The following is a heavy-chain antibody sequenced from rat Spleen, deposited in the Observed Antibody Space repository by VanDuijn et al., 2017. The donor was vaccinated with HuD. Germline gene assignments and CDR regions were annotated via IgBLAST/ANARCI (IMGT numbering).Heavy chain of an antibody. CDR3: ARLSELRDFFDY. V-gene: IGHV5S13*01. CDR2: ITSGGSNT. Sequence: EVQLVESGGGLVQPGRSLKLSCAASGFTFSSFAMAWVRQAPKKGLEWVATITSGGSNTYYPDPVKGRFTISRDNAKNTLYLQMDSLRSEDTATYYCARLSELRDFFDYWGQGVMVTVSS. D-gene: IGHD1-11*01. J-gene: IGHJ2*01. CDR1: GFTFSSFA.